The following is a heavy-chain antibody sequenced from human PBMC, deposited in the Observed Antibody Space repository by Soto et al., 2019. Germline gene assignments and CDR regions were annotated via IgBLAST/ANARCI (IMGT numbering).Heavy chain of an antibody. V-gene: IGHV1-69*06. CDR1: EGTFNNYA. CDR2: IIPLFDAV. Sequence: QVQLVQSGAEVKKPGSSVRVSCTTSEGTFNNYAISWVRQAPGQGLEWMGGIIPLFDAVKYAQKFQGRVTITADKSTRKAHMAQHALTSEDTAVYYCARDDPLRETSGYCSLDSWAQGTPVTFTS. D-gene: IGHD2-21*01. CDR3: ARDDPLRETSGYCSLDS. J-gene: IGHJ5*02.